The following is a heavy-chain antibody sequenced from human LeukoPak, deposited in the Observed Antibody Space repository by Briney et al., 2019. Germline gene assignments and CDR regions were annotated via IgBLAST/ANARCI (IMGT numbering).Heavy chain of an antibody. V-gene: IGHV4-4*07. Sequence: SETLSLTCAVYGGSLSAYYWTWIRQPPGKGLEWIGRIYGSGSTDYNPSLKSRVTMSIDTSKNQFSLNLISVTAADTAVYYCARDSGTTGEVKFDPWGQGTLVTVSS. J-gene: IGHJ5*02. CDR2: IYGSGST. CDR1: GGSLSAYY. D-gene: IGHD3-10*01. CDR3: ARDSGTTGEVKFDP.